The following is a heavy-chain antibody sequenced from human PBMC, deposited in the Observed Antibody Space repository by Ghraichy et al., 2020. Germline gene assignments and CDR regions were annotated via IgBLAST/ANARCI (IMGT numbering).Heavy chain of an antibody. V-gene: IGHV3-53*01. J-gene: IGHJ4*02. D-gene: IGHD1-26*01. CDR2: IYSGGST. Sequence: GGSLRLSCAASGFTVSSNYMSWVRQAPGKGLEWVSVIYSGGSTYYADSVKGRFTISRDNSKNTLYLQMNSLRAEDTAVYYCARALEWGGLSAFDYWGQGTLVTVSS. CDR3: ARALEWGGLSAFDY. CDR1: GFTVSSNY.